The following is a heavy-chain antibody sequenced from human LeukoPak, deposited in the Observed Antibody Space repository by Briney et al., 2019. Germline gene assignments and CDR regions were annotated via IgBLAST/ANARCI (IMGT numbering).Heavy chain of an antibody. D-gene: IGHD1-14*01. CDR1: GFTFSSYA. CDR2: ISGGGGST. Sequence: GTSLRLSCAASGFTFSSYAMSWVRQAPGKGLEWVSAISGGGGSTYYADSVRGRFTISRDNSKNTMYLQMSSLRAEDTAVYYCAPSYNPKGYWGQGTLVTVSS. V-gene: IGHV3-23*01. CDR3: APSYNPKGY. J-gene: IGHJ4*02.